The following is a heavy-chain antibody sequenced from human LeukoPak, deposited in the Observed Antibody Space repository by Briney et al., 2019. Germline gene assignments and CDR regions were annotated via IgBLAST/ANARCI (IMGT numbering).Heavy chain of an antibody. CDR1: GGSISSGDYS. CDR2: IYYSGST. D-gene: IGHD3-22*01. CDR3: ARGLYDSSDYYYFDY. Sequence: PSETLPLTCAVSGGSISSGDYSWSWIRQPPGKGLEWIGYIYYSGSTHYNPSLKGRATMSVDASKNHLSLKLSSVTAADTAVYYCARGLYDSSDYYYFDYWGQGTLVTVSS. V-gene: IGHV4-30-4*07. J-gene: IGHJ4*02.